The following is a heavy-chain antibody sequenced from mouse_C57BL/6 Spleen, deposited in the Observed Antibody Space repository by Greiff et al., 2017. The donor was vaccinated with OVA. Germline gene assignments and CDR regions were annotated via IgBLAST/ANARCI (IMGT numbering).Heavy chain of an antibody. D-gene: IGHD3-2*02. Sequence: DVKLVESEGGLVQPGSSMKLSCTASGFTFSDYYMAWVRQVPEKGLEWVANINYDGSSTYYLDSLKSRFIISRDNAKNILYLQMSSLKSEDTATYYCARGHSSGYFDYWGQGTTLTVSS. CDR3: ARGHSSGYFDY. J-gene: IGHJ2*01. CDR2: INYDGSST. V-gene: IGHV5-16*01. CDR1: GFTFSDYY.